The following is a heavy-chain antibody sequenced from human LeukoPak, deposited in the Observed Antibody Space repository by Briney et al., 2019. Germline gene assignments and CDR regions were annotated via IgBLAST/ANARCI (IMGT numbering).Heavy chain of an antibody. Sequence: PGGSLRLSCTASGFTFSSYAMSWVRQAPGKGLECVSTISGSGGSTYYTDSVEGRFTISRDNSKNAPFLQMNSLRAEDSAVYYCAKAGSSSTYYFDYWGQGALVTVSS. V-gene: IGHV3-23*01. D-gene: IGHD6-6*01. CDR2: ISGSGGST. CDR1: GFTFSSYA. J-gene: IGHJ4*02. CDR3: AKAGSSSTYYFDY.